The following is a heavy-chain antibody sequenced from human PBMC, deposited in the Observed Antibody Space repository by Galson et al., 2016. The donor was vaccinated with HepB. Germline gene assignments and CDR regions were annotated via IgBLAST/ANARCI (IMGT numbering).Heavy chain of an antibody. CDR1: GFTFKNYW. V-gene: IGHV3-7*02. J-gene: IGHJ4*02. CDR3: ALGQGFLADS. CDR2: IKEDGSDK. Sequence: SLRLSCAASGFTFKNYWMTWVRQAPGRGLEWVANIKEDGSDKHYVDSVRGRFTISRDNAKNSVYLQLNSLRADDTAVYYCALGQGFLADSWGQGTLVTVSS.